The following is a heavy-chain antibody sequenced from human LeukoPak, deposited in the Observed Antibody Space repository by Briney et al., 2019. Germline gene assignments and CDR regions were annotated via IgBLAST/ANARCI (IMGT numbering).Heavy chain of an antibody. J-gene: IGHJ3*02. D-gene: IGHD3-3*01. CDR3: AKSLSDTGRTRFDAFDI. CDR2: IWYDGSTE. CDR1: GFSFRTYG. Sequence: GGSLRLSCAASGFSFRTYGMHWVRHAPGMGLNWVAVIWYDGSTEFYADSVKGRFTISRDNSNNTLYLQMNSLRVEDTAVYYCAKSLSDTGRTRFDAFDIWGQGTMVTVSS. V-gene: IGHV3-33*06.